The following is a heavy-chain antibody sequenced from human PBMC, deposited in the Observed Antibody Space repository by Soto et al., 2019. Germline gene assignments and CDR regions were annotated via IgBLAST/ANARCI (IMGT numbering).Heavy chain of an antibody. V-gene: IGHV1-18*04. CDR1: GFIFNNYA. Sequence: QVQLVQSGAEVKKPGASVKVSCKACGFIFNNYAISWVRQAPGQGLEWMGWISANSGNTNYAQKLQGRVTMTTDTSTSTAYMELRRLRSDDTAVYYCATAGNYDSSGRDFWGQGTLVTVSS. D-gene: IGHD3-22*01. CDR3: ATAGNYDSSGRDF. J-gene: IGHJ4*02. CDR2: ISANSGNT.